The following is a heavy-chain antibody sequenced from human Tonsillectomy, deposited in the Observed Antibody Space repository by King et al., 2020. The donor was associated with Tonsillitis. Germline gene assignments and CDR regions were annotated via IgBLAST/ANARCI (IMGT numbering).Heavy chain of an antibody. Sequence: VQLQESGPGLVKPSQTLSLTCTVSGGSISSGGYFWNWIRQHPEKGLEWIGYIYYSGKIYYNPSLKSRLTISVDTSKNQFSLKLSSVTAADTAVYYCAPSENTASDYPECFQRWGQGTLVTVSS. V-gene: IGHV4-31*03. CDR3: APSENTASDYPECFQR. CDR1: GGSISSGGYF. D-gene: IGHD4-11*01. CDR2: IYYSGKI. J-gene: IGHJ1*01.